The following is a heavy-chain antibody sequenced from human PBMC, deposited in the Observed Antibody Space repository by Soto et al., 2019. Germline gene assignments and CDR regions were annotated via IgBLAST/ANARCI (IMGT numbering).Heavy chain of an antibody. J-gene: IGHJ6*02. D-gene: IGHD3-10*01. CDR2: ISSSGSSI. V-gene: IGHV3-11*01. CDR3: ARVRFGEWGYAMDV. Sequence: QVQLVESGGGLVKPGGSLRLSCAASGLTFSDSYLNWIRHAPGKGLEWLAYISSSGSSIFYAGSVKGRFTISRDNARNSLYPHMSSLRSEATAMYYCARVRFGEWGYAMDVWGQGTTVTSSS. CDR1: GLTFSDSY.